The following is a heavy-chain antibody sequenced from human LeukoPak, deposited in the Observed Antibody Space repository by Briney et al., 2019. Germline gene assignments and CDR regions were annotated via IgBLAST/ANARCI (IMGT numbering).Heavy chain of an antibody. V-gene: IGHV1-69*13. CDR2: IIPIFGTA. CDR3: ARVRIAVAGDLDY. Sequence: SVKVSCKASGGTFSSYAISWVRQAPGQGLEWMGGIIPIFGTANYAQKFQGRVTITADESTSTAYMELSSLRSEGTAVYYCARVRIAVAGDLDYWGQGTLVTVSS. D-gene: IGHD6-19*01. J-gene: IGHJ4*02. CDR1: GGTFSSYA.